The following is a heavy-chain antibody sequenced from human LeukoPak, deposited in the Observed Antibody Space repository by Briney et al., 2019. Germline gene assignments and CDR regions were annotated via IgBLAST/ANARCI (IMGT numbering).Heavy chain of an antibody. CDR1: SGPISSYY. CDR3: ARGYGGNSGDPSVEIDY. D-gene: IGHD4-23*01. Sequence: SETLSLTCTVSSGPISSYYWIWIRQPPGKGLEWIGYIYYSGSTNYNPSLKSRVTISVDTSKNQFSLKLSSVTAADTAVYYCARGYGGNSGDPSVEIDYWGQGTLVTVSS. V-gene: IGHV4-59*01. CDR2: IYYSGST. J-gene: IGHJ4*02.